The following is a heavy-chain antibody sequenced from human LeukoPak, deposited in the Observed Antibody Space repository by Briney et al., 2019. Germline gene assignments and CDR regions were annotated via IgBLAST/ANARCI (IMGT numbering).Heavy chain of an antibody. CDR2: IYSSGMT. CDR3: ARDLYGVSHDY. Sequence: GGSLRLSCAASGFTVSSNYMSWVRQAPGKGLEWVSVIYSSGMTYYADSVKGRCTISRDNSKNTLYLHMNSLRAEDTAVYYCARDLYGVSHDYWGQGTLVTVSS. V-gene: IGHV3-53*01. D-gene: IGHD4-17*01. J-gene: IGHJ4*02. CDR1: GFTVSSNY.